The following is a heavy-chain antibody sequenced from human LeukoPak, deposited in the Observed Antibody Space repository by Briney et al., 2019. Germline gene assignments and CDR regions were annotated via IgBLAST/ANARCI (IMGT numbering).Heavy chain of an antibody. CDR3: ARYCSGGSCYPRSFDP. D-gene: IGHD2-15*01. CDR1: GGSISSSSYY. CDR2: IYYSGST. Sequence: SETLSLTCTVSGGSISSSSYYWGWIRQPPGKGLEWIGSIYYSGSTYYNPSLKSRVTISVDTSKNQFSLKLSSVTAADTAVYYCARYCSGGSCYPRSFDPWGQGTLVTVSS. V-gene: IGHV4-39*01. J-gene: IGHJ5*02.